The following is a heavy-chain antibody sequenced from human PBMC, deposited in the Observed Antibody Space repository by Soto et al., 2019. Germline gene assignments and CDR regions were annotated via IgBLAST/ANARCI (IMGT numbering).Heavy chain of an antibody. CDR3: ARRGSATYTIDY. CDR2: IWSDGSNK. D-gene: IGHD1-26*01. Sequence: QVQLVESGGGVVQPGRSLRLSCAVSGFSFSNYGMHWVRQAPGKGLEWVAVIWSDGSNKYYADSVKGRFTVSRDNSKNTLYLQMNSLRAEDTAVYYCARRGSATYTIDYWGQGTLVTVCS. V-gene: IGHV3-33*01. J-gene: IGHJ4*02. CDR1: GFSFSNYG.